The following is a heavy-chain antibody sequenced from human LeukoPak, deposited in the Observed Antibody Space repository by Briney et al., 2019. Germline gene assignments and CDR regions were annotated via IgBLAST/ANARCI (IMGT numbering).Heavy chain of an antibody. J-gene: IGHJ4*02. CDR3: ARERRYCSGDNCYSGLDY. CDR2: IHSGGTT. CDR1: GFTFSDYY. Sequence: PGGSLRLSCAASGFTFSDYYMSWVRQAPGKGLEWVSLIHSGGTTDYADSVKDRFTISRDYSKNTVNLQINSLRAEDTAVYYCARERRYCSGDNCYSGLDYWGQGTLVTVSS. V-gene: IGHV3-53*01. D-gene: IGHD2-15*01.